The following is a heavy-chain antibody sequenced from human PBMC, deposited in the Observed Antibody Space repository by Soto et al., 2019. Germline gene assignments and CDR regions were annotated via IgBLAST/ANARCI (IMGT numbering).Heavy chain of an antibody. J-gene: IGHJ1*01. V-gene: IGHV3-33*01. CDR3: ARDAVEPSTNGPAEYFQH. CDR2: TWYDGSRE. D-gene: IGHD2-8*01. Sequence: GGSLRLSCAASGFRFGSYGIHWVRQAPGKGLEWVAVTWYDGSREDYADSVEGRFTISRDNSKNTVYLQMNSLRVEDTAVYYCARDAVEPSTNGPAEYFQHWGQGTLVTVSS. CDR1: GFRFGSYG.